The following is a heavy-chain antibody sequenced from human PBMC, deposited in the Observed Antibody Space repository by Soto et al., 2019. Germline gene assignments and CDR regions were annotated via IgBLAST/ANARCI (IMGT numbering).Heavy chain of an antibody. CDR2: IYHSGST. CDR3: ARLFCSSTSCYTTWFDP. CDR1: GGSISSSNW. Sequence: QVQLQESGPGLVKPAGTLSLTCAVSGGSISSSNWWSWVRQPPGKGLEWIGEIYHSGSTNYNPSRKSGVTISVDQAQNQFSLKLSSVTAADTAVYYCARLFCSSTSCYTTWFDPWGQGTLVTVS. J-gene: IGHJ5*02. V-gene: IGHV4-4*02. D-gene: IGHD2-2*02.